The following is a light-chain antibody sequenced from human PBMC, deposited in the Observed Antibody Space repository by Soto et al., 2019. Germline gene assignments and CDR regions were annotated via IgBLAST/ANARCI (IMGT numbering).Light chain of an antibody. J-gene: IGKJ3*01. CDR3: QHYDFLPL. Sequence: IQMPQSPSSLSAAVGDRVTIACQASQDIGNFLNWYQHKPGKAPKLVIYGASNLEAGVPSRFSGSGSGTDFTFTISSLQPEDVATYYCQHYDFLPLFGPGTKVDIK. CDR1: QDIGNF. CDR2: GAS. V-gene: IGKV1-33*01.